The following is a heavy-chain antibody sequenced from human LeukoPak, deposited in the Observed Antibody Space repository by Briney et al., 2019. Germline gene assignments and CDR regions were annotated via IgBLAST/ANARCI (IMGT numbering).Heavy chain of an antibody. Sequence: AGGSLRLSCAASGFTFRSYWMHWVRQAPGKGLVWVSRISGDGSSTTYADSVKGRFTISRDNGKKELYLQMSSLGAEDTAVYYCAVKGGYNDWDAPFDYWGQGTLVTVSS. J-gene: IGHJ4*02. CDR1: GFTFRSYW. D-gene: IGHD5-12*01. CDR3: AVKGGYNDWDAPFDY. CDR2: ISGDGSST. V-gene: IGHV3-74*01.